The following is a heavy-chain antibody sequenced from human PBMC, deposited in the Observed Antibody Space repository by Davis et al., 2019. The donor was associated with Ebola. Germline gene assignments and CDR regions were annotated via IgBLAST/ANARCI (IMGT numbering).Heavy chain of an antibody. CDR1: GGSISSYY. CDR3: ARRVHGSGSYYKSKPFDY. J-gene: IGHJ4*02. CDR2: IYYSGST. D-gene: IGHD3-10*01. Sequence: MPSETLSLTCTVSGGSISSYYWSWIRQPPGKGLEWIGYIYYSGSTNYNPSLKSRVTISVDTSKNQFSLKLSSVTAADTAVYYCARRVHGSGSYYKSKPFDYWGQGTLVTVSS. V-gene: IGHV4-59*12.